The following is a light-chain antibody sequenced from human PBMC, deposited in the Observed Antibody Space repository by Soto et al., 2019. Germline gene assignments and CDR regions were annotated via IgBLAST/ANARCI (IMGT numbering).Light chain of an antibody. CDR2: EVT. J-gene: IGLJ1*01. CDR1: SSDVGAYNY. Sequence: ALAHPASVSGSPGQSITISCTGTSSDVGAYNYVSWYQHHPGKVPKLLIYEVTNRPSGVSDRFSGSKSGNTASLTISGLQAEDEADYYCSSKRDSSTLFVFGTGTKVTVL. CDR3: SSKRDSSTLFV. V-gene: IGLV2-14*01.